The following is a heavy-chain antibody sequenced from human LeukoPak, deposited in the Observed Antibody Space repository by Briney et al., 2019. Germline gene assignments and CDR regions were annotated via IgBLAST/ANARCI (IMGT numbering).Heavy chain of an antibody. D-gene: IGHD2-2*01. J-gene: IGHJ6*03. CDR1: GFTFSSYG. CDR3: AKDDCSSTSCYERGYYYYYMDV. V-gene: IGHV3-30*02. CDR2: IRYDGSNK. Sequence: GGSLRLSCAASGFTFSSYGMHWVRQAPGKGLEWVAFIRYDGSNKYYADSVKGRLTISRDNSKNTLYLQMNSLRAEDTAVYYCAKDDCSSTSCYERGYYYYYMDVWGKGTTVTISS.